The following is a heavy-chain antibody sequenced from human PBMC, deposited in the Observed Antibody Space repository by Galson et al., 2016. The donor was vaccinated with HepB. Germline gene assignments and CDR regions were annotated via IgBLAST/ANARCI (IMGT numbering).Heavy chain of an antibody. CDR1: GDSVYNNGAA. V-gene: IGHV6-1*01. D-gene: IGHD3-10*01. CDR2: TFYRSTWEN. Sequence: CAISGDSVYNNGAAWVWIRQSPSRGLEWLGRTFYRSTWENHYAGSVKDRITISPDTPRNQFSLHPNSVTPEDTAVYYCARAVMLGRGMDVWGQGTTVTASS. CDR3: ARAVMLGRGMDV. J-gene: IGHJ6*02.